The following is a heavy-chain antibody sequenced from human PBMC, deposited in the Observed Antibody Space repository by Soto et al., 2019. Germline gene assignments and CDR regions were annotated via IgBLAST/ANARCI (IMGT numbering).Heavy chain of an antibody. V-gene: IGHV3-13*01. CDR1: GFTFSSYD. J-gene: IGHJ4*02. Sequence: GGSLRLSCAASGFTFSSYDMHWVRQATGKGLEWVSAIGTAGDTYYPGSVKGRFTISRENAKNSLYLQMNSLRAGDTAVYYGARAVAGTYFDYWGQGTLVTVSS. D-gene: IGHD6-19*01. CDR3: ARAVAGTYFDY. CDR2: IGTAGDT.